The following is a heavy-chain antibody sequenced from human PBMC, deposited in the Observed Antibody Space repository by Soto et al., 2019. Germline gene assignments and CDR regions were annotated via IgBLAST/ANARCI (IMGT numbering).Heavy chain of an antibody. CDR2: ISGSGGST. D-gene: IGHD6-19*01. V-gene: IGHV3-23*01. J-gene: IGHJ4*02. CDR1: GFTFSSYA. Sequence: GGSLRLSCAASGFTFSSYAMSWVRQAPGKGLEWVSAISGSGGSTYYADSVKGRFTISRGNSKNTLYLQMNSLRAEDTAVYYCASLLQPGYSSGWYDYWGQGTLVTVSS. CDR3: ASLLQPGYSSGWYDY.